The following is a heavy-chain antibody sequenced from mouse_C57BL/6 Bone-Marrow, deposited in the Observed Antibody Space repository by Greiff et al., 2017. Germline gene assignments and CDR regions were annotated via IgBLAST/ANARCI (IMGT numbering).Heavy chain of an antibody. CDR2: IDPSDSYT. CDR1: GYTFPSYW. V-gene: IGHV1-69*01. J-gene: IGHJ2*01. CDR3: ARGPYYGSSPFYFEY. Sequence: QVQLQQPGAELVMPGASVKLSCKASGYTFPSYWMHWVKQRPGQGLEWIGEIDPSDSYTNYNQKFKGKSTLTVDKSSSTAYMQLSSLTSEDSAVYYCARGPYYGSSPFYFEYWGQGTTLTVSS. D-gene: IGHD1-1*01.